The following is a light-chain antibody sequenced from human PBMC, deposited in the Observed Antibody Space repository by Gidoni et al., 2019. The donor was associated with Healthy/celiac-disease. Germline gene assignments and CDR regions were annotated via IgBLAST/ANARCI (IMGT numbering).Light chain of an antibody. J-gene: IGKJ5*01. CDR3: QQTNSFPLT. CDR2: AAS. V-gene: IGKV1-12*01. CDR1: QVISSS. Sequence: DIQMTPSPSSVSASVGDRVTILCRASQVISSSLAGYQQKVGEAPKLLIFAASSLQNGVPSRFSGSGSGTDFTLTISSLQAEDFATYYCQQTNSFPLTFGQGTRLEIK.